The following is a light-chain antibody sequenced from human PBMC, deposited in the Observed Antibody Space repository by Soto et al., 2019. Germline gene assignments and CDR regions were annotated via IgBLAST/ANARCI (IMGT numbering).Light chain of an antibody. CDR3: QQYGSSLLYT. CDR1: QSVYSNY. J-gene: IGKJ2*01. V-gene: IGKV3-20*01. Sequence: EIVLTQSPGTLSLSPGERATLSCRASQSVYSNYLAWYQQKPGQAPRLLIYAASSRASGIPDRFSGSGSGTDFTLTINRLEPEDFAVYYCQQYGSSLLYTFGQGTKLEIK. CDR2: AAS.